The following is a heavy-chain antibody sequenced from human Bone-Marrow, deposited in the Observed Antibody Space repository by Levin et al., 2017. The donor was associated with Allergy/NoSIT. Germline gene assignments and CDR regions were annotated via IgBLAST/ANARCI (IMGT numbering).Heavy chain of an antibody. J-gene: IGHJ6*02. CDR1: GGTFSSYA. Sequence: PGESLKISCKASGGTFSSYAISWVRQAPGQGLEWMGGIIPIFGTANYAQKFQGRVTITADESTSTAYMELSSLRSEDTAVYYCARDPETAAGYYYYYGMDVWGQGTTVTVSS. V-gene: IGHV1-69*01. CDR2: IIPIFGTA. CDR3: ARDPETAAGYYYYYGMDV.